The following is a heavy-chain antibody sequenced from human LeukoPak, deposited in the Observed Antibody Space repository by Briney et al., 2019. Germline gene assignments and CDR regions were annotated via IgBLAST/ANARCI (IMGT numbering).Heavy chain of an antibody. D-gene: IGHD3-22*01. J-gene: IGHJ4*02. CDR2: LNSDGSST. V-gene: IGHV3-74*01. CDR3: ARAGAYYYDSSGYYYV. CDR1: GFTFSSYW. Sequence: GGSLRLSCAASGFTFSSYWMHWFAKAPGKGLFWFQLLNSDGSSTSYADSVKGRFTISRDNAKNTLYLQMNSLRAEDTAVYYCARAGAYYYDSSGYYYVWGQGTLVTVSS.